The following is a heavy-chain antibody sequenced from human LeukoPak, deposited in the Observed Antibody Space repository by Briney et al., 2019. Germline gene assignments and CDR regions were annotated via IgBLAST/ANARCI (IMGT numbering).Heavy chain of an antibody. V-gene: IGHV4-59*01. Sequence: PSETLSLTCTVSGGSISSYYWSWIRQPPGKGLERIGYIYYSGSTNYNPSLKSRVTISVDTSKNQFSLKLSSVTAADTAAYYCARDGGGSGSYYIPYYYYGMDVWGQGTTVTVSS. CDR2: IYYSGST. J-gene: IGHJ6*02. CDR1: GGSISSYY. D-gene: IGHD3-10*01. CDR3: ARDGGGSGSYYIPYYYYGMDV.